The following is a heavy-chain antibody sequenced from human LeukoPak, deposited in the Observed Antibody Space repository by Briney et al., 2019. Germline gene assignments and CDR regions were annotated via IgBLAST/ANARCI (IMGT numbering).Heavy chain of an antibody. CDR3: AKDTSIAAAGTVDY. D-gene: IGHD6-13*01. J-gene: IGHJ4*02. CDR2: ISSSSSYI. Sequence: MPGGSLRLSCAASGFTFSSYSMNWVRQAPGKGLEWVSSISSSSSYIYYADSVKGRFTISRDNAKNSLYLQMNSLRAEDTALYYCAKDTSIAAAGTVDYWGQGTLVTVSS. V-gene: IGHV3-21*04. CDR1: GFTFSSYS.